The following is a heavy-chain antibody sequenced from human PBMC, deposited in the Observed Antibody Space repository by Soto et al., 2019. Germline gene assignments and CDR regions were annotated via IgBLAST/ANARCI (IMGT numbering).Heavy chain of an antibody. Sequence: SETLSLTCTVSGGSISSGGYYWSWIRQHPGKGLEWIGYIYYSGSTYYNPSLKSRVTISVDTSKNQFSLKLSSVTAADTAVYYCARGEGHWNSKETWGYYYYYMDVWGKGTTVTVSS. J-gene: IGHJ6*03. D-gene: IGHD4-4*01. CDR3: ARGEGHWNSKETWGYYYYYMDV. CDR2: IYYSGST. CDR1: GGSISSGGYY. V-gene: IGHV4-31*03.